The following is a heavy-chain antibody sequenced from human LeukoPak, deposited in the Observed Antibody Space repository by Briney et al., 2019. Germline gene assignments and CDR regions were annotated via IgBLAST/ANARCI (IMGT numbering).Heavy chain of an antibody. Sequence: GGSLRLSCAASGFTFSSYEVNWVRQAPGKGLEWVSYISSSGSTIYYADSVKGRFTISRDNAKNSLYLQMNSLRAEDTAVYYCARGPDIVVVVAAAYFDYWGQGTLVTVSS. J-gene: IGHJ4*02. CDR1: GFTFSSYE. CDR2: ISSSGSTI. V-gene: IGHV3-48*03. D-gene: IGHD2-15*01. CDR3: ARGPDIVVVVAAAYFDY.